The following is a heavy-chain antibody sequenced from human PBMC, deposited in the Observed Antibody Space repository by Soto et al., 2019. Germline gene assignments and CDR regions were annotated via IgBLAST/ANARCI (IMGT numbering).Heavy chain of an antibody. V-gene: IGHV3-21*01. J-gene: IGHJ5*02. D-gene: IGHD6-13*01. CDR1: GFTFSSYS. Sequence: PGGSLRLSCAASGFTFSSYSMNWVLQAPGKGLEWVSSISSSSSYIYYADSVKGRFTISRDNAKNSLYLQMNSLRAEDTAVYYCARDGSWGGSSSWYYGVNWFDPWGQGTLVTVSS. CDR3: ARDGSWGGSSSWYYGVNWFDP. CDR2: ISSSSSYI.